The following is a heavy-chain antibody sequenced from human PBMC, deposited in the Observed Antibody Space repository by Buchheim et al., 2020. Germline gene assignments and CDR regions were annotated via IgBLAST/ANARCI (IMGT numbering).Heavy chain of an antibody. J-gene: IGHJ4*02. CDR3: ARAVRFLDLDY. CDR2: IWYDGSNK. D-gene: IGHD3-3*01. Sequence: QVQLVESGGGVVQPGRSLRLSCAASGFIFSSYGMHWVRQAPGKGLEWVASIWYDGSNKNYADSVKGRFTISRDNAKNTLYLQVNSLRAEDTAVYYCARAVRFLDLDYWGQGTL. V-gene: IGHV3-33*01. CDR1: GFIFSSYG.